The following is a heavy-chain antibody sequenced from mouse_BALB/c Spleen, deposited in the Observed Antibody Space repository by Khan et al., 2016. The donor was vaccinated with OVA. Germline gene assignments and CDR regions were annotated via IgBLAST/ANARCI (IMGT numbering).Heavy chain of an antibody. CDR1: GYTFTSYW. J-gene: IGHJ2*01. Sequence: QVQLKQSGAELAKPGASVKMSFKASGYTFTSYWMHWVKQRPGQGLEWIGYINPTSGYTDYNEKFKDKATLSADKSSSTAYMQLNRLRSEASAVYYCARDRIDYWGQGTTLTVSS. CDR2: INPTSGYT. V-gene: IGHV1-4*01. CDR3: ARDRIDY.